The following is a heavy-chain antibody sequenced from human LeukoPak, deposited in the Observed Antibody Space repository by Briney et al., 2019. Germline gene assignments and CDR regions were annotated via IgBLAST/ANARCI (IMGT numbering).Heavy chain of an antibody. CDR3: ARDRMDTGTYFDY. Sequence: ASVKVSCKASGYMFTGYYMHWVRQAPGQRLEWMGWINPNSGGTNYAQKLQGRVTMTTDTSTSTAYMELRSLRSDDTAMYYCARDRMDTGTYFDYWGQGTLVTVSS. CDR2: INPNSGGT. V-gene: IGHV1-2*02. D-gene: IGHD5-18*01. CDR1: GYMFTGYY. J-gene: IGHJ4*02.